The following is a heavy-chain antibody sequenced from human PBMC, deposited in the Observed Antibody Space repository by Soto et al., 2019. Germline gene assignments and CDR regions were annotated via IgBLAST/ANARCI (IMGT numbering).Heavy chain of an antibody. CDR2: MNAINGNT. D-gene: IGHD3-22*01. CDR3: ARPHYYDSSGYPFDY. Sequence: ASVKVSCKASGYTFTTYDINWVRQATGQRLEWLGWMNAINGNTGYAPEFQGRVTITSDTSISTAYMELSSLRSEDTAVYYCARPHYYDSSGYPFDYWGQGTLVTVSS. CDR1: GYTFTTYD. V-gene: IGHV1-8*01. J-gene: IGHJ4*02.